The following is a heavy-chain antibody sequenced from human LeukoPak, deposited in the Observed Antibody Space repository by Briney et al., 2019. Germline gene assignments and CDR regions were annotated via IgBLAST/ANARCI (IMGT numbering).Heavy chain of an antibody. CDR2: IYTSGST. Sequence: SETLSLTCTVSGGSISSGSYYWSWIRQPAGKGLEWIGRIYTSGSTNYNPSLKSRVTISVDTSKNQFSLKLSSVTAADTAVYYCARREEEGWHTWYFDYWGQGTLVTVSS. CDR1: GGSISSGSYY. V-gene: IGHV4-61*02. D-gene: IGHD5-24*01. CDR3: ARREEEGWHTWYFDY. J-gene: IGHJ4*02.